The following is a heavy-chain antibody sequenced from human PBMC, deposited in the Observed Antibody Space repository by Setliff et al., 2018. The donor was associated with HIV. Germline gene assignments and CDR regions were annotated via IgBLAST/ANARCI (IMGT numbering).Heavy chain of an antibody. CDR1: GFTVSSNY. J-gene: IGHJ4*02. Sequence: LRLSCAASGFTVSSNYMSWVRQAPGKGLEWVSFIYSGGSTSYADSVKGRFTISRDNSKNTLYLQMNSLRAEDTGIYYCARRPLYYFDYWGQGTLVTVSS. CDR2: IYSGGST. CDR3: ARRPLYYFDY. V-gene: IGHV3-53*01.